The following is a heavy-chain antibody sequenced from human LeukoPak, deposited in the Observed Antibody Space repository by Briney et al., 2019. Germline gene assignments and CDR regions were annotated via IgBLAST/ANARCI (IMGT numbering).Heavy chain of an antibody. V-gene: IGHV3-21*01. J-gene: IGHJ5*02. Sequence: PGGSLRLSCAASGFTFSSYSMNWVRQAPGKGLEWVSSISSSSSYIYYADSVKGRFTISRDNAKNSLYLQMNSLRAEDTAVYYCARVRAAAGPNWFDPWGQGTLVTVSS. CDR3: ARVRAAAGPNWFDP. CDR2: ISSSSSYI. CDR1: GFTFSSYS. D-gene: IGHD6-13*01.